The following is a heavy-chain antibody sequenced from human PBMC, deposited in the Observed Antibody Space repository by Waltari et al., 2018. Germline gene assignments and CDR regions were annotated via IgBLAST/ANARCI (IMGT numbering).Heavy chain of an antibody. D-gene: IGHD4-17*01. CDR1: GYSISSGYY. J-gene: IGHJ4*02. Sequence: QVQLQESGPGLVKPSETLSLTCAVSGYSISSGYYWGWIRQPPGKGLEWIGSIYHSGGTDYNPSRKSGVTMSVDTSKNQFSLKLSSGTAADTAVYYCARDYAVDYWGQGTLVTVSS. V-gene: IGHV4-38-2*01. CDR2: IYHSGGT. CDR3: ARDYAVDY.